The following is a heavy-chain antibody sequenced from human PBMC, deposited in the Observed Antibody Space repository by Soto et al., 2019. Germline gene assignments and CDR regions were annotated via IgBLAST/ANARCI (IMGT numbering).Heavy chain of an antibody. Sequence: WGSLRLSCAASGFTFISYAMHWVRQAPGKGLEWVAVISYDGSNKYYADSVKGRFTISRDNSKNTLYLQMNSLRAEDTAVYYCARDESGSYFISFYGMDVWGQGTTVTVSS. CDR3: ARDESGSYFISFYGMDV. CDR1: GFTFISYA. J-gene: IGHJ6*02. CDR2: ISYDGSNK. D-gene: IGHD1-26*01. V-gene: IGHV3-30-3*01.